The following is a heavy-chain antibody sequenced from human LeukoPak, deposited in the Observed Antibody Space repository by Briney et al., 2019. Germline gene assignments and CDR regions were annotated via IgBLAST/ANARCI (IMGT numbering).Heavy chain of an antibody. V-gene: IGHV3-23*01. Sequence: GGSLRLSCAASGFTFSSYAMSWVPQAPGKGLEWVSAISGSGGSTYYADSVKGRFTISRDNSKNTLYLQMNSLRAEDTAVYYCANSGIAAAGPFPHDYWGQGTLVTVSS. CDR2: ISGSGGST. CDR1: GFTFSSYA. J-gene: IGHJ4*02. D-gene: IGHD6-13*01. CDR3: ANSGIAAAGPFPHDY.